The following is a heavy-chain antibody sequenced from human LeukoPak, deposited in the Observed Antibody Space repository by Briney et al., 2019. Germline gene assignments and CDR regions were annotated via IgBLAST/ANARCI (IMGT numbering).Heavy chain of an antibody. Sequence: PSVKLSRKVSGYTFTSYSISWVRDGPRQGIEWMGWISAYNGNTNYAQKLQGRVTMTTDTSTSTAYMELRSLRSDDPAVYYCARNRYCSSTSCYAIDYWGQGTLVTVSS. V-gene: IGHV1-18*01. CDR2: ISAYNGNT. D-gene: IGHD2-2*01. CDR3: ARNRYCSSTSCYAIDY. CDR1: GYTFTSYS. J-gene: IGHJ4*02.